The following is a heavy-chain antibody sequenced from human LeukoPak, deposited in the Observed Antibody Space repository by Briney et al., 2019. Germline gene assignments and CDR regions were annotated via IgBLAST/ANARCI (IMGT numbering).Heavy chain of an antibody. Sequence: GGSLRLSCAASGFTFSSYAMSWVRKAPGKGQEWVSAGSGSGGSTYYADSVKGRFTISRDNSKNTLYLQMISLRAEDTAVYYCAKNWRLASSLGIAPWGQGTLVTVSS. CDR1: GFTFSSYA. J-gene: IGHJ5*02. CDR2: GSGSGGST. CDR3: AKNWRLASSLGIAP. V-gene: IGHV3-23*01. D-gene: IGHD6-25*01.